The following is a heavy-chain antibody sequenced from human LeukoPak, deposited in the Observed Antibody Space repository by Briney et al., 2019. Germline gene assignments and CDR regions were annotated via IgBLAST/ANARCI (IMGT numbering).Heavy chain of an antibody. Sequence: GGSLRLSCGASGFTFSSYAMGWVRQAPGKGLEWVSGISSSGGSTYYADSVKGRFTISRDNSKNTLYLQMNSLRAEDTSVYYCARDSRLSRWRGTSDYWGQGTLVTVSS. CDR3: ARDSRLSRWRGTSDY. CDR2: ISSSGGST. CDR1: GFTFSSYA. V-gene: IGHV3-23*01. J-gene: IGHJ4*02. D-gene: IGHD3-16*01.